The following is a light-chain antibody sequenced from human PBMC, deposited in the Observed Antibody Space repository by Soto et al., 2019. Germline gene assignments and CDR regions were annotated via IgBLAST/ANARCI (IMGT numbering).Light chain of an antibody. Sequence: EIELTQSPGTLSLSPGESATLSCKASQSVSSTYLAWFQQRPGQPPTLLIYGASTRATGVPARFSGSGSGTEFTLTISSLQSEDFAVYSCQQYNNWPLTFGGGTKVDIK. CDR1: QSVSST. CDR2: GAS. J-gene: IGKJ4*01. CDR3: QQYNNWPLT. V-gene: IGKV3-15*01.